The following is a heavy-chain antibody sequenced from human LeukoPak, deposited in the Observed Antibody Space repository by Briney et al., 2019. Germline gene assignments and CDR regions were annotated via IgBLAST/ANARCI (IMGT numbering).Heavy chain of an antibody. CDR2: ISDNSGNT. D-gene: IGHD4-11*01. CDR1: GFTFSSFA. CDR3: ARDVPVTVTNSPDALDI. V-gene: IGHV3-23*01. J-gene: IGHJ3*02. Sequence: SGGSLRLSCAASGFTFSSFAMSWVRQAPGQGLEWVSAISDNSGNTYYADSVKGRFTISRDNSENTLYLQMNSLRAEDTAVYYCARDVPVTVTNSPDALDIWGQGTMVTVSS.